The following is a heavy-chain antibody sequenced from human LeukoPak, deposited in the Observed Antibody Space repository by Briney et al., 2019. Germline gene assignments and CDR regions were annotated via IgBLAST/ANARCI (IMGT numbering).Heavy chain of an antibody. CDR3: LVWKHVFDR. J-gene: IGHJ5*02. Sequence: GGSLRLSCAASGFTFRNYAMTWVRQAPGKGLEWVSALTGSGDNTYYADSMKGRFTISRDNSKNTLFLQMNSLRVEDTAVYYCLVWKHVFDRWGQGTLVTVSS. CDR2: LTGSGDNT. V-gene: IGHV3-23*01. CDR1: GFTFRNYA. D-gene: IGHD5/OR15-5a*01.